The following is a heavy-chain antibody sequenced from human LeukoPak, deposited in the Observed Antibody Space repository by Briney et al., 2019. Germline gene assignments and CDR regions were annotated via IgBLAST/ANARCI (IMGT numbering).Heavy chain of an antibody. V-gene: IGHV3-74*01. J-gene: IGHJ4*02. CDR2: INSDGSST. CDR3: ARRSGY. CDR1: GFTFSSYW. Sequence: SGGSLRLSCAASGFTFSSYWMHWVRQAPEKGPVWVSRINSDGSSTSYADSVKGRFTSSRDNAKNTLYLQMNSLRAEDTAVYYCARRSGYWGQGTLVTVSS.